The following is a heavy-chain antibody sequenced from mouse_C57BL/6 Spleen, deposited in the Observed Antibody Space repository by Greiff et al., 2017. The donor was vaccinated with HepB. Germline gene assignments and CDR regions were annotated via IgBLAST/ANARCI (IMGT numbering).Heavy chain of an antibody. CDR1: GFSFTSYG. CDR2: IWSGGST. J-gene: IGHJ4*01. Sequence: VQGVESGPGLVQPSQSLSITCTVSGFSFTSYGVHWVRQSPGKGLEWLGVIWSGGSTDYNAAFISRLSISKDNSKSQVFFKMNSLQADDTAIYYCARKGWLLHAMDYWGQGTSVTVSS. V-gene: IGHV2-2*01. D-gene: IGHD2-3*01. CDR3: ARKGWLLHAMDY.